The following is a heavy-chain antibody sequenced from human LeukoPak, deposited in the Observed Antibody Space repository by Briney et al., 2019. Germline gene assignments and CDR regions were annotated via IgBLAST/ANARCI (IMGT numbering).Heavy chain of an antibody. J-gene: IGHJ4*02. Sequence: SETLSLTCTVSGGSISSGGYYWSWIRQHPGKGLEWIGYIYYSGSTYYNPSLKSRVTISVDTSKNQFSLKLSSVTAADTAVYYCASALPYYYDSSGYSEIYFDYWGQGTLVTVSS. CDR3: ASALPYYYDSSGYSEIYFDY. D-gene: IGHD3-22*01. CDR2: IYYSGST. CDR1: GGSISSGGYY. V-gene: IGHV4-31*03.